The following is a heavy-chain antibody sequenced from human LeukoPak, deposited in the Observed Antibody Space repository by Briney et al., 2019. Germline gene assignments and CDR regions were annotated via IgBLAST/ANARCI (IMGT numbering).Heavy chain of an antibody. CDR3: ARHKGYRSSTSCYFVDY. V-gene: IGHV4-4*02. CDR2: IYYSGST. D-gene: IGHD2-2*01. J-gene: IGHJ4*02. CDR1: GGSISSSNW. Sequence: PSGTLSLTCAVSGGSISSSNWWSWVRQPPGKGLEWIGSIYYSGSTYYNPSLKSRVAISVDTSKNQFSLKLSSVTAADTAVYYCARHKGYRSSTSCYFVDYWGQGTLVTVSS.